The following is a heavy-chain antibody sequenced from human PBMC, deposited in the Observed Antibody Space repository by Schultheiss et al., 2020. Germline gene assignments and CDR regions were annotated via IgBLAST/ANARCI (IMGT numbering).Heavy chain of an antibody. CDR2: ISAYNGNT. CDR1: GYTFTSYG. CDR3: ARGVYYGMDV. Sequence: ASVKVSCKASGYTFTSYGISWVRQAPGQGLEWMGWISAYNGNTNYAQKLQGRITITRDTSASTAYVELSSLRSEDTAVYYCARGVYYGMDVWGQGTTVTVSS. J-gene: IGHJ6*02. V-gene: IGHV1-18*01.